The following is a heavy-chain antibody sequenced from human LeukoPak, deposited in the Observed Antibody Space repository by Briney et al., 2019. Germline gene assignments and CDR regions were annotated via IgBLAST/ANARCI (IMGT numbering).Heavy chain of an antibody. CDR2: IKSDGST. V-gene: IGHV3-74*01. CDR1: GFTFSRYW. CDR3: ARAPAEIGGYYPEYFRH. D-gene: IGHD3-22*01. J-gene: IGHJ1*01. Sequence: GGSLRLSCAASGFTFSRYWMHWVRQAPGKGLVWVSRIKSDGSTNYADSVKGRFTISRDNAKNTVSLQMNSLRAEDTGVYYCARAPAEIGGYYPEYFRHWGQGTLVTISS.